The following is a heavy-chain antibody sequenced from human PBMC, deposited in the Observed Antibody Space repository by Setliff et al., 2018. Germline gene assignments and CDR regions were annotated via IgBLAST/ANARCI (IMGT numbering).Heavy chain of an antibody. CDR1: GYSISSDHY. J-gene: IGHJ4*02. Sequence: SETLSLTCAVSGYSISSDHYWGWIRQPPGKGLEWIGSIYHSGSAYYNPSLKSRVTISVDTSKNQFSLKLSSVTAADTAIYYCARGGTYRYFDYWGQGTLVTVSS. CDR2: IYHSGSA. CDR3: ARGGTYRYFDY. V-gene: IGHV4-38-2*01.